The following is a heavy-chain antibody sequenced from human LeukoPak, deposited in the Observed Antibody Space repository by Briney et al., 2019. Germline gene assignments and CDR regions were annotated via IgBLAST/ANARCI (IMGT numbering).Heavy chain of an antibody. V-gene: IGHV3-21*01. J-gene: IGHJ4*02. D-gene: IGHD6-6*01. CDR1: GFTFTSYS. CDR3: ARDPGAARPIDY. CDR2: IDSSTNYI. Sequence: KSGGSLRLSRAASGFTFTSYSLNWVRQAPGKGLEWVSSIDSSTNYIYYADSVQGRFTMSRDNAKDSVYLQMNSLRAEDAAVYYCARDPGAARPIDYWGQGTLVTVSS.